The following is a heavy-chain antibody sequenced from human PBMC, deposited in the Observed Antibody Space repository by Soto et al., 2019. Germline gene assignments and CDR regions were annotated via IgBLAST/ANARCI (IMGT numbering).Heavy chain of an antibody. V-gene: IGHV3-30-3*01. Sequence: QVQLVESGGGVVQPGRSLRLSCAASGFTFSSYAMHWVRQAPGKGLEWVAVISYDGSNKYYADSVKGRFTISRDNSKNELYLQMNSLRAEDTAVYYCARVGFPYCGGDCTGGYFQHWGQGTLVTVSS. CDR1: GFTFSSYA. D-gene: IGHD2-21*02. CDR2: ISYDGSNK. CDR3: ARVGFPYCGGDCTGGYFQH. J-gene: IGHJ1*01.